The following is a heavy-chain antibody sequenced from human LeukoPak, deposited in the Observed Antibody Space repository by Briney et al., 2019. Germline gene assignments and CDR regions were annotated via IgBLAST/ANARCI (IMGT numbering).Heavy chain of an antibody. CDR2: IYYSRTT. V-gene: IGHV4-59*01. Sequence: SETLSLTCTVSGGSISSYYWSWIRQPPGKGLEWIGYIYYSRTTKYNPSLRSRVTISVDTSKNQFSLRLTSVTAADTAVYYCARGGSYYDYWGQGTLVTVSS. CDR3: ARGGSYYDY. J-gene: IGHJ4*02. CDR1: GGSISSYY. D-gene: IGHD1-26*01.